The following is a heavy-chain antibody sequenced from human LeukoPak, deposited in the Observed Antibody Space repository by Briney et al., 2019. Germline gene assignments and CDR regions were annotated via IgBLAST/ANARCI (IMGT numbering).Heavy chain of an antibody. D-gene: IGHD2-21*02. CDR2: IKQDGSEK. J-gene: IGHJ6*03. CDR3: ARQVVTSSYYYYYYMDV. CDR1: GFTFSDAW. V-gene: IGHV3-7*01. Sequence: GGSLRLSCAASGFTFSDAWMSWVRQAPGKGLEWVANIKQDGSEKYYVDSVKGRFTISRDNAKNSLYLQMNSLRAEDTAVYYCARQVVTSSYYYYYYMDVWGKGTTVTISS.